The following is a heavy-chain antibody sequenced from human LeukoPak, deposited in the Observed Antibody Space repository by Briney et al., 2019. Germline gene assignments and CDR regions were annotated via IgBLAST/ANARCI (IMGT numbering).Heavy chain of an antibody. D-gene: IGHD1-7*01. CDR2: ISYDGSNK. J-gene: IGHJ6*02. CDR1: GFTFSSYG. Sequence: GGSLRLSCAASGFTFSSYGTHWVRQAPGKGLEWVAVISYDGSNKYYADSVKGRFTISRDNSKNTLYLQMNSLRAEDTAVYYCAKLGITGTTADDYYYYGMDAWGQGTTVTVSS. CDR3: AKLGITGTTADDYYYYGMDA. V-gene: IGHV3-30*18.